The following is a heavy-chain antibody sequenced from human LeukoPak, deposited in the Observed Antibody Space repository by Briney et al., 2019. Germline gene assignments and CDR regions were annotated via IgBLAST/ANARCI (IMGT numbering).Heavy chain of an antibody. CDR3: AKSYNGYESKPDY. CDR2: ISNSGGRT. J-gene: IGHJ4*02. V-gene: IGHV3-23*01. D-gene: IGHD5-12*01. CDR1: GGSISSGGYY. Sequence: ETLSLTCTVSGGSISSGGYYWSWVRQAPGKGLEWVSSISNSGGRTFYTDSVKGRFTISRDNSKITLYLQMNSLRAEDTAVYYCAKSYNGYESKPDYWGQGTLGTVSS.